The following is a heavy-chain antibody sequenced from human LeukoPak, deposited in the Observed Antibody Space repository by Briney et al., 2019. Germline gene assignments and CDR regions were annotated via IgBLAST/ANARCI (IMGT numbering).Heavy chain of an antibody. D-gene: IGHD3-22*01. J-gene: IGHJ6*02. CDR2: ISACNGNT. V-gene: IGHV1-18*01. Sequence: GASVKVSCKASGYTFTSYGISWVRQAPGQGLEWMGWISACNGNTNYAQKLQGRVTMTTDTSTSTAYMELRSLRSDDTAVYYCASDYYDSSGYQDYYYGMDVWGQGTTVTVSS. CDR3: ASDYYDSSGYQDYYYGMDV. CDR1: GYTFTSYG.